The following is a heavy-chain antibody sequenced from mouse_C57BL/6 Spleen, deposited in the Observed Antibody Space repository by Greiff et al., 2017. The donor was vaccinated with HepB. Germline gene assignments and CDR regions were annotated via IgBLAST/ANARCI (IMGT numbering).Heavy chain of an antibody. J-gene: IGHJ3*01. V-gene: IGHV1-64*01. Sequence: QVQLQQPGAELVKPGASVKLSCKASGYTFTSYWMHWVKQRPGQGLEWIGMIHPNSGSTNYNEKFKSKATLTVDKSSSTAYMQLSSLTSEDSAAYYCARGGAYWGQGTLVTVSA. CDR1: GYTFTSYW. CDR2: IHPNSGST. CDR3: ARGGAY.